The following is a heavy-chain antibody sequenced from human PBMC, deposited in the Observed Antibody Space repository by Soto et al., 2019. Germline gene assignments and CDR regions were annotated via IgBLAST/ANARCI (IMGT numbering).Heavy chain of an antibody. V-gene: IGHV3-23*01. CDR3: AGRYCTNGVCYTNYYYYIDV. J-gene: IGHJ6*03. CDR1: GFTFSTYA. CDR2: ITTSGGNT. D-gene: IGHD2-8*01. Sequence: EVQLLESGGGLVQPGGSLRLSCAASGFTFSTYAMSWVRQAPGKRLEWVSTITTSGGNTYYADSVQGRFTISRDNSKNTLYLQMNSLRAEDTAVYYCAGRYCTNGVCYTNYYYYIDVWGKGTTVTVSS.